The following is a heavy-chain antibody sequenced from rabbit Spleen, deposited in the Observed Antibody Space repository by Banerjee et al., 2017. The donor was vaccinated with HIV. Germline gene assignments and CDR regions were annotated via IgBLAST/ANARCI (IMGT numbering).Heavy chain of an antibody. CDR3: ARDTGSSFSSYDMDL. D-gene: IGHD8-1*01. J-gene: IGHJ6*01. Sequence: LEESGGGLVKPGGTLTLTCTVSGFSFSSNWICWVRQAPGKGLEWISCIAGSSSGFTYSASWAKGRFTISKTSSTTVTLQMTSLTAADTATYFCARDTGSSFSSYDMDLWGPGTLVTVS. V-gene: IGHV1S45*01. CDR2: IAGSSSGFT. CDR1: GFSFSSNW.